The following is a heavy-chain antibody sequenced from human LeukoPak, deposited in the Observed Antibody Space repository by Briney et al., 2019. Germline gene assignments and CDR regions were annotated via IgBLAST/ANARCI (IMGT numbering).Heavy chain of an antibody. CDR2: IGRSGDTT. Sequence: GGSLRLSCAASGFTFSSDAMSWVRQAPGKGLEWVSVIGRSGDTTFYAASVKGRFTISRDNSKNTLYLQMSSLGAEDTATYYCAKRLLTASGWYSYDYWGQGTLVTVSS. J-gene: IGHJ4*02. V-gene: IGHV3-23*01. CDR3: AKRLLTASGWYSYDY. D-gene: IGHD6-19*01. CDR1: GFTFSSDA.